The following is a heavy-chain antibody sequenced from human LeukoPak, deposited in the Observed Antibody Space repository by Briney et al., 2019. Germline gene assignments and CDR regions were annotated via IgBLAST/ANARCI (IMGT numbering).Heavy chain of an antibody. J-gene: IGHJ4*02. Sequence: GGSLRLSCAASGFTFSSCSMNWVRQAPGRGLEWVSSISSSGSYIYTADSVRGRFTISRDNAKNSMFLQMNSLRAEDTAVYYCAKEAPYGSGSSKFDYWGQGTLVTVSS. V-gene: IGHV3-21*04. D-gene: IGHD3-10*01. CDR2: ISSSGSYI. CDR1: GFTFSSCS. CDR3: AKEAPYGSGSSKFDY.